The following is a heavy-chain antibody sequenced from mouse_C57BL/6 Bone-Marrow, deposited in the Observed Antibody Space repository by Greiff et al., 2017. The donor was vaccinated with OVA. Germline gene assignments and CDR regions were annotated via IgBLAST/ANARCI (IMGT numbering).Heavy chain of an antibody. CDR1: GYAFSSSW. V-gene: IGHV1-82*01. J-gene: IGHJ2*01. Sequence: VQLQQSGPELVKPGASGKGAWKASGYAFSSSWMQFVKHRPGKGLEWIGRIYPGDGDTNYNGKFKGKATLTADKSSSTAYMQLSSLTSEDSAVYFCARYYYGSSFDYWGQGTTLTVSS. D-gene: IGHD1-1*01. CDR2: IYPGDGDT. CDR3: ARYYYGSSFDY.